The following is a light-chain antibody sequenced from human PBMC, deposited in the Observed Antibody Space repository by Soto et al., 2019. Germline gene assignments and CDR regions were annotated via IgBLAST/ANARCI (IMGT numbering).Light chain of an antibody. J-gene: IGKJ2*01. CDR3: QQYGTSPPMYT. V-gene: IGKV3-20*01. CDR1: QSFSGNY. Sequence: EIVLTQSPGTLSLSPGERATLSCRASQSFSGNYLAWYQQKPGQAPRLLIYGVSSRATGIPDRFSGSGSGTDFTLSIIRLEPEDFAVYYCQQYGTSPPMYTFGQVTKLEIK. CDR2: GVS.